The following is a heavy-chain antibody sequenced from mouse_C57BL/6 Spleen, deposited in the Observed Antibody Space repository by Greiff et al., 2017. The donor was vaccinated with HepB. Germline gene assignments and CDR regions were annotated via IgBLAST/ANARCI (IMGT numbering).Heavy chain of an antibody. V-gene: IGHV1-53*01. CDR3: ARDGYYLYYFDY. D-gene: IGHD2-3*01. CDR2: INPSNGGT. Sequence: QVQLQQSGTELVKPGASVKLSCKASGYTFTSYWMHWVKQRPGQGLEWIGNINPSNGGTNYNEKFKSKATLTVDKSSSTAYMQLSSLTSEDSAVYYCARDGYYLYYFDYWGQGTTLTVSS. J-gene: IGHJ2*01. CDR1: GYTFTSYW.